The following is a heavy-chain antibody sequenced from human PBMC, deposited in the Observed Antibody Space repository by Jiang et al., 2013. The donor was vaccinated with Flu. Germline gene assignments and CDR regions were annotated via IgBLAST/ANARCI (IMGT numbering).Heavy chain of an antibody. Sequence: LVQSGTEVKKPGSSVKVSCKASGGTFSDYDINWVRQAPGEGLEWMGRIIPIFGTPNYAKKFQDRVTITADESTGTAYLELSSLKSEDTAVYYCARTSYGELGDFWGQGTLVTVSS. CDR3: ARTSYGELGDF. CDR2: IIPIFGTP. CDR1: GGTFSDYD. J-gene: IGHJ4*02. D-gene: IGHD6-6*01. V-gene: IGHV1-69*15.